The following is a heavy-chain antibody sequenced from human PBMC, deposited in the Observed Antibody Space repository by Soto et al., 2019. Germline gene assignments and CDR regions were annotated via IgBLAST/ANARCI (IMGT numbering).Heavy chain of an antibody. V-gene: IGHV3-30*18. CDR1: GFTFSSYG. D-gene: IGHD3-10*01. CDR2: ISYDGSNK. Sequence: QVQLVESGGGVVQPGRSLRLSCAASGFTFSSYGMHWVRQAPGKGLGWVAVISYDGSNKYYADSVKGRFTISRDNSKNTLYLQMNSLRAEDTAVYYCAKDRTYYYGSGSYYKEPDYWGQGTLVTVSS. CDR3: AKDRTYYYGSGSYYKEPDY. J-gene: IGHJ4*02.